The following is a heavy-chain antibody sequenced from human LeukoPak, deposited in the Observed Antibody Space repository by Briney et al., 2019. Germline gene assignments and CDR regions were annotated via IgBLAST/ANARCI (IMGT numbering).Heavy chain of an antibody. CDR3: ARDRYSSGWYGGTNWFDP. CDR2: IYHSGST. D-gene: IGHD6-19*01. CDR1: GYSISSGYY. V-gene: IGHV4-38-2*02. J-gene: IGHJ5*02. Sequence: SETLSLTCTVSGYSISSGYYWGWIRQPPGKGLEWIGSIYHSGSTNYNPSLKSRVTISVDTSKNQFSLKLSSVTAADTAVYYCARDRYSSGWYGGTNWFDPWGQGTLVTVSS.